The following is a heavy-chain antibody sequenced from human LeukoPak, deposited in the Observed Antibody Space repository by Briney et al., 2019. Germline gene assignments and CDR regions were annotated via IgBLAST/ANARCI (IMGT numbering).Heavy chain of an antibody. CDR3: TRGDIQYDLRFDF. D-gene: IGHD4-11*01. CDR1: GFTFGDYA. V-gene: IGHV3-49*03. J-gene: IGHJ4*02. Sequence: GVSLRLSCTASGFTFGDYAMRWFRQAPGKGLEWGGFIRSKAYGGTTEYAASVKGRFNISRDDSKIIAYLEMNRLTTEDTGVYYCTRGDIQYDLRFDFWGAGTLVTVSS. CDR2: IRSKAYGGTT.